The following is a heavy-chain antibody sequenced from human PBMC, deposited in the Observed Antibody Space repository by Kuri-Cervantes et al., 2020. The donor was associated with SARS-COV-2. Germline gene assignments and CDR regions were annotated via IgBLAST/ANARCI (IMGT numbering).Heavy chain of an antibody. CDR3: ARTHSGSYYSYFDY. J-gene: IGHJ4*02. Sequence: GESLKISCEVSGFLFSASAIHWVRQGSGKGLEWVGRVRGKANNYATAYAASVKGRFTISRDDSKNMAYLQMNSLRAEDTAVYYCARTHSGSYYSYFDYWGQGTLVTVSS. V-gene: IGHV3-73*01. D-gene: IGHD1-26*01. CDR2: VRGKANNYAT. CDR1: GFLFSASA.